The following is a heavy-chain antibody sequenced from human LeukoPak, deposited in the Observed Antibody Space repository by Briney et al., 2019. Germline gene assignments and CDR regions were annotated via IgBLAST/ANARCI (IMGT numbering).Heavy chain of an antibody. CDR1: GFTFNSFA. V-gene: IGHV3-30-3*01. CDR2: ISYDGSNK. D-gene: IGHD7-27*01. Sequence: GGSLRLSCVASGFTFNSFAMRWVRQAPGKGLEWVAVISYDGSNKYYADSVKGRFTISRDNSKNTLYLQMNSLRAEDTAVYYCARGNWGYYFDYWGQGTLVTVSS. J-gene: IGHJ4*02. CDR3: ARGNWGYYFDY.